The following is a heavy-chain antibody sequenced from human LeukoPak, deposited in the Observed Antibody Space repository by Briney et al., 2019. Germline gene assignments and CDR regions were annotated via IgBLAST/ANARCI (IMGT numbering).Heavy chain of an antibody. J-gene: IGHJ4*02. CDR3: ARAAHGGYGYVDC. CDR2: ISSSSSYI. V-gene: IGHV3-21*01. CDR1: GFTFSSYS. D-gene: IGHD5-12*01. Sequence: GGSLRLSCAASGFTFSSYSTNWVRQAPGKGLEWVSSISSSSSYIYYADSVKGRFTISRDNAKNSLYLQMNSLRAEDTAVYYCARAAHGGYGYVDCWGQGTLVTVSS.